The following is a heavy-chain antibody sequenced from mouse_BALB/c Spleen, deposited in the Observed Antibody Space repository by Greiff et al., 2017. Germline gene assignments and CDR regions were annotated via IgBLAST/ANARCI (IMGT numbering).Heavy chain of an antibody. CDR3: ARRTSLGGFAY. CDR1: GFNIKDTY. CDR2: IDPANGNT. D-gene: IGHD3-1*01. V-gene: IGHV14-3*02. Sequence: VQLKESGAELVKPGASVKLSCTATGFNIKDTYMHWVKQRPEHGLEWIGRIDPANGNTNYDPKFQGKATITADTSSNTAYLQLSSLTSEDTAVYYCARRTSLGGFAYWGQGTLVTVSA. J-gene: IGHJ3*01.